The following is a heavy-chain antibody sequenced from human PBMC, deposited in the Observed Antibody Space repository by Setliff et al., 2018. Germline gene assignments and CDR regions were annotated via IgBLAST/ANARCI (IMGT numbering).Heavy chain of an antibody. D-gene: IGHD5-18*01. CDR1: GGTFSSYG. Sequence: ASVKVSCKASGGTFSSYGVTWVRQAPGQGLEWMGRTIPIFGSTNYAQQFQGRVTIITDESTSTAYMELTSLRTEDTAVYYCAREGVDTRSSTDYRYYMDVWGKGTTVTVSS. V-gene: IGHV1-69*05. CDR3: AREGVDTRSSTDYRYYMDV. CDR2: TIPIFGST. J-gene: IGHJ6*03.